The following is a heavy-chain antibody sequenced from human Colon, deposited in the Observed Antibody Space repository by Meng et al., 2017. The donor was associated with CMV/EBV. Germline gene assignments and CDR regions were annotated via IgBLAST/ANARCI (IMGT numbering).Heavy chain of an antibody. CDR1: YIFTDFY. Sequence: YIFTDFYIHWLRQAPGQGLEWMGRIHPNSGDTIFSESCQGRVTMTRDTSITTAYMELSSLKSDDTAVYFCARQRYCGPGVCSAGKDYWGQGTLVTVSS. D-gene: IGHD2-21*01. J-gene: IGHJ4*02. CDR2: IHPNSGDT. V-gene: IGHV1-2*06. CDR3: ARQRYCGPGVCSAGKDY.